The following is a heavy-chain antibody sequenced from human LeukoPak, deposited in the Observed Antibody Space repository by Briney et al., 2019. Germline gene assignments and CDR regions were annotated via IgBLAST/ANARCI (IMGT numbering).Heavy chain of an antibody. Sequence: ASVKVSCKASGYTFTSYGISWVRQAPGQGLEWMGWISAYNGNTNYAQKLQGRVTMTTDTSTSTAYMELRSLRSDDTAVYYCARDVDYYDSSGYSPVDYWGQGTLVTVSS. CDR1: GYTFTSYG. CDR2: ISAYNGNT. D-gene: IGHD3-22*01. J-gene: IGHJ4*02. CDR3: ARDVDYYDSSGYSPVDY. V-gene: IGHV1-18*01.